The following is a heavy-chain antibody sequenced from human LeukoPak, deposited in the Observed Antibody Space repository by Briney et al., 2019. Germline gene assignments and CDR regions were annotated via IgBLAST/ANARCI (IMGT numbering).Heavy chain of an antibody. CDR3: AKAAFDAFDI. CDR2: ISGKRGGI. J-gene: IGHJ3*02. Sequence: GGSLRLSCAASGFTFDDYAMHGVRQSPGGGREWVSDISGKRGGIGYADSGKGRFTISRDNAKNSLYLQMNSLRAEDTALYYCAKAAFDAFDIWGQGTMVTVSS. V-gene: IGHV3-9*01. CDR1: GFTFDDYA. D-gene: IGHD6-25*01.